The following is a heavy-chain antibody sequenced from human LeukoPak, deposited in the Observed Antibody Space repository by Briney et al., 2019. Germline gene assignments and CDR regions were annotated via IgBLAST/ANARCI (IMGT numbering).Heavy chain of an antibody. CDR3: ARGSSVTTSFVDY. D-gene: IGHD4-17*01. CDR2: IYYSGST. J-gene: IGHJ4*02. Sequence: SQTLSLTCTVSGGSISSGGYYWSWIRQHPGKGLEWIGYIYYSGSTYYNPSLKSRVTISVDTSKNQFSLKLSSVTAADTAMYYCARGSSVTTSFVDYWGQGTLVTVSS. CDR1: GGSISSGGYY. V-gene: IGHV4-31*03.